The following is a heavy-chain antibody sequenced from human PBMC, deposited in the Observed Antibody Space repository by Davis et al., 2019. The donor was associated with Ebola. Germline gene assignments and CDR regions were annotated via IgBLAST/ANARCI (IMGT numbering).Heavy chain of an antibody. D-gene: IGHD1-26*01. J-gene: IGHJ4*02. V-gene: IGHV1-2*02. Sequence: ASVKVSCKASVYTFTGYYMHWVRQAPGQGLEWMGWINPNSGGTNYAQKFQGRVTMTRDTSISTAYMELSRLRSDDTAVYYCAREVGRGLSYFDYWGQGTLVTVSS. CDR3: AREVGRGLSYFDY. CDR1: VYTFTGYY. CDR2: INPNSGGT.